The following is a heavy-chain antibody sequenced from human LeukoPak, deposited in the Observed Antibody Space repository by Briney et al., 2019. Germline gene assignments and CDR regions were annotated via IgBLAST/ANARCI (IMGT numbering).Heavy chain of an antibody. D-gene: IGHD2-15*01. J-gene: IGHJ1*01. CDR3: SRDTRAADAEYFQH. CDR2: INPSSGNA. CDR1: GYTFTSYY. Sequence: ASVKVSCKASGYTFTSYYMHWVRQAPGQGLEWMGMINPSSGNARYAQKFQGRVTMARDTSTSTMYMELSCLRSEDTAVYYCSRDTRAADAEYFQHWGQGTLVIVSS. V-gene: IGHV1-46*01.